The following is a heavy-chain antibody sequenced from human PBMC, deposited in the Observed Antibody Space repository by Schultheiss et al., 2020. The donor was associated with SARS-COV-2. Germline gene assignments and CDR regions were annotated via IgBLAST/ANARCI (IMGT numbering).Heavy chain of an antibody. CDR3: ARSITMTPFAAFDI. CDR2: ISYDGSNK. D-gene: IGHD3-22*01. CDR1: GFTFSSYA. V-gene: IGHV3-30-3*01. J-gene: IGHJ3*02. Sequence: GESLKISCAASGFTFSSYAMHWVRQAPGKGLEWVAVISYDGSNKYYADSVKGRFTISRDNSKNTLYLQMNSLRAEDTAVYYCARSITMTPFAAFDIWGQGTMVTVSS.